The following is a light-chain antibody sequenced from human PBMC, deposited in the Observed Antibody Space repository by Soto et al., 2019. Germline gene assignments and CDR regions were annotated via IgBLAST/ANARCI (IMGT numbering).Light chain of an antibody. Sequence: EIVLTQSPGTLSLSPGERATLSCRASQSVSSSYLAWYRQKPGQAPRLLIYGASRRATGIPDRFSGSGSGTDFTLTIIRLEPADFAVYYCQHYDSSPGYTFGQGTKLEIK. CDR2: GAS. CDR3: QHYDSSPGYT. V-gene: IGKV3-20*01. CDR1: QSVSSSY. J-gene: IGKJ2*01.